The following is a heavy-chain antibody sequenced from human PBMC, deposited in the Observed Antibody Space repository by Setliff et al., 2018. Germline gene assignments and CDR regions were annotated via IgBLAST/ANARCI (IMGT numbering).Heavy chain of an antibody. CDR2: INHRGST. Sequence: SETLSLTCAAYGGTFSDYYWTWIRQPPGKGLEWVGEINHRGSTTYNPSLKSRVTISVDTSKDQFSLKVISMTAANTAVYYCAGGRNIASRLLDSWGQGTLVPSPQ. CDR1: GGTFSDYY. D-gene: IGHD2-15*01. CDR3: AGGRNIASRLLDS. V-gene: IGHV4-34*08. J-gene: IGHJ4*02.